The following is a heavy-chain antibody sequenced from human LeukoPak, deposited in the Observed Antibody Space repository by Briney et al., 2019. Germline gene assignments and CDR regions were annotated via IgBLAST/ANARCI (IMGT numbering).Heavy chain of an antibody. Sequence: ASVKVSCKASGYTFTGYYMHWVRQAPGQGLEWMGWINPNSGGTNYAQKFQGRVTMTRDTSISTAYMELSRLRSDDTAAYYCARETAMVHDFDYWGQGTLVTVSS. J-gene: IGHJ4*02. CDR3: ARETAMVHDFDY. V-gene: IGHV1-2*02. D-gene: IGHD5-18*01. CDR1: GYTFTGYY. CDR2: INPNSGGT.